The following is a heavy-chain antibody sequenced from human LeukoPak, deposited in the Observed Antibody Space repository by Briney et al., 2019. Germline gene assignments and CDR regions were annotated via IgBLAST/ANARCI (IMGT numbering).Heavy chain of an antibody. V-gene: IGHV4-38-2*02. CDR3: ARVSARGGYGDDYFGY. CDR2: IYRSGNT. Sequence: SETLSLTCTVSGYSISSNYYWGWIRQPPGKGLEWIGNIYRSGNTYYNPSLRSRVTISIDTSKNQSSLKVNSVTAAETAMYYCARVSARGGYGDDYFGYWGQGTLVTVSS. J-gene: IGHJ4*02. D-gene: IGHD4-17*01. CDR1: GYSISSNYY.